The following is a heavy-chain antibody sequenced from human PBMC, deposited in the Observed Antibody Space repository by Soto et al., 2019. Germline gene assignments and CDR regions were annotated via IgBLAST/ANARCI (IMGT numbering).Heavy chain of an antibody. CDR3: QKAGKYYHGSGSPYYYCMEF. CDR1: GYTFTSYG. CDR2: FSGYNGNT. J-gene: IGHJ6*02. V-gene: IGHV1-18*04. D-gene: IGHD3-10*01. Sequence: QVQLVQSGAEVKKPGASVKVSCKASGYTFTSYGVSWVRQAPGQGLEWMGWFSGYNGNTNYALKLQGRVTMTTDTSSRTAYMEVSSLSSDETAVYYLQKAGKYYHGSGSPYYYCMEFWGQGITVTVS.